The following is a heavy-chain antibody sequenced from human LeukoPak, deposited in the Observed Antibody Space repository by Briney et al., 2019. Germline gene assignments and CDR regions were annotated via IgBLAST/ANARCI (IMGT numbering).Heavy chain of an antibody. V-gene: IGHV1-46*01. CDR1: GYTFTSYY. CDR3: ARGRATMVVTPDDAFDI. Sequence: GASVKVSCKACGYTFTSYYMHWVRQAPGQGLEWMGIINPSGGSTSYAQKFQGRVTMTRDTSTSTVYMELSSLRSEDTAVYYCARGRATMVVTPDDAFDIWGQGTMVTVS. CDR2: INPSGGST. J-gene: IGHJ3*02. D-gene: IGHD4-23*01.